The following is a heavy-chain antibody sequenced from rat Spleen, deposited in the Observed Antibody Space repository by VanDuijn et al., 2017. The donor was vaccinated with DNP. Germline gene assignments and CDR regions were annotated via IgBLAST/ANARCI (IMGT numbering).Heavy chain of an antibody. CDR2: ISYSGST. CDR3: ARCQRYYSSYISDYAMDA. Sequence: EVQLQESGPGLVKPSQSLSLTCSVTGYSITSNHKWTWIRKFPGNELEWIGHISYSGSTSYNPSLKSRISITRDTSKNQFFLQLNSVTTEETATYYCARCQRYYSSYISDYAMDAWGQGTSVTVSS. J-gene: IGHJ4*01. D-gene: IGHD1-2*01. CDR1: GYSITSNH. V-gene: IGHV3-1*01.